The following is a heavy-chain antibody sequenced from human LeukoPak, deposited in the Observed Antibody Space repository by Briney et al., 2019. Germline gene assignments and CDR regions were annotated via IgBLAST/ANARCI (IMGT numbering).Heavy chain of an antibody. CDR3: VRGVTMIRGAVMYPFFFDF. V-gene: IGHV3-7*03. CDR2: INLDGSEK. Sequence: PGGSLRLSCAASGFSFGDFFMSWARQAPGKGLEWVANINLDGSEKFHVDSVTGRFTISRDNAKSALYLQMNSRRAADTAMYFCVRGVTMIRGAVMYPFFFDFWGRGTLVTVSS. CDR1: GFSFGDFF. D-gene: IGHD3-10*01. J-gene: IGHJ4*02.